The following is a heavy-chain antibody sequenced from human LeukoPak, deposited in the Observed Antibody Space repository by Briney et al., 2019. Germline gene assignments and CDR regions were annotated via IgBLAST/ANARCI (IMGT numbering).Heavy chain of an antibody. D-gene: IGHD2-2*01. V-gene: IGHV4-4*02. J-gene: IGHJ5*02. CDR3: ARGGGYCSSTSCYVWFDP. CDR1: GGSTSSSNW. CDR2: IYHSGST. Sequence: PSGTLSLTCAVSGGSTSSSNWWSWVRQPPGKGLEWIGEIYHSGSTNYNPSLKSRVTISVDTSKNQFSLKLSSVTAADTAVYYCARGGGYCSSTSCYVWFDPWGQGTLVTVSS.